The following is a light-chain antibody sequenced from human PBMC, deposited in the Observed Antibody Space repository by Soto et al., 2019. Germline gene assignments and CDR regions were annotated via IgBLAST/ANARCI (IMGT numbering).Light chain of an antibody. CDR2: GAS. CDR1: QSISRW. Sequence: DIRMTQSPSTLSASVGDRVTITCRASQSISRWLAWYQQKPGTVPKLLIYGASTLESGVPSRFSGSRSGTEFTLTVSSLQPDDFATYYCQQYNDSFPYTFGQGTNLEIK. CDR3: QQYNDSFPYT. J-gene: IGKJ2*01. V-gene: IGKV1-5*03.